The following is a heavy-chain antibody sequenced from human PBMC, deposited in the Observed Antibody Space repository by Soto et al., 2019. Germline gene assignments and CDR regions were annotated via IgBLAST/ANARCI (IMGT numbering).Heavy chain of an antibody. CDR1: GDSINSRY. V-gene: IGHV4-59*11. CDR3: VRQSGTSFDF. CDR2: IDYVGST. J-gene: IGHJ4*02. Sequence: QVQLRESGPGLVKSSETLSLTCSVSGDSINSRYWSWIRQPPGKGLEWIGYIDYVGSTNYAPSLQRRLTMSVATSKEQVSRKPRYVPAADTALYYCVRQSGTSFDFWRQGSLVTVSS. D-gene: IGHD1-1*01.